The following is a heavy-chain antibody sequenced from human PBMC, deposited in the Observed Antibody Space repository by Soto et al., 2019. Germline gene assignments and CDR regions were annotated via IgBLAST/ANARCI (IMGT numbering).Heavy chain of an antibody. V-gene: IGHV4-30-4*01. CDR3: ARDGRGEYYGSGSYYKTPVFDY. J-gene: IGHJ4*02. CDR1: GGSISSGDYY. Sequence: PSETLSLTCTVSGGSISSGDYYWSWIRQPPGKGLEWIGYIYYSGSTYYNPSLKSRVTISVDTSKNQFSLTLSSVTAADTAVYYCARDGRGEYYGSGSYYKTPVFDYWGQGTLVTVSS. CDR2: IYYSGST. D-gene: IGHD3-10*01.